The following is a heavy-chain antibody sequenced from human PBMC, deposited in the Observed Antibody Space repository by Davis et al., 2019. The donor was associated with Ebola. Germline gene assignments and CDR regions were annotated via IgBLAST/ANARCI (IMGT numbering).Heavy chain of an antibody. V-gene: IGHV4-30-4*07. J-gene: IGHJ5*02. CDR1: GGSISSGGYS. D-gene: IGHD3-3*01. CDR2: IYYSGGT. Sequence: SETLSLTCAVSGGSISSGGYSWSWIRQPPGKGLEWIGYIYYSGGTYYNPSLKSRVTISVDTSKNQFSLKLSSVTAADTAVYYCARGTAFFGVYWFDPWGQGTLVTVSS. CDR3: ARGTAFFGVYWFDP.